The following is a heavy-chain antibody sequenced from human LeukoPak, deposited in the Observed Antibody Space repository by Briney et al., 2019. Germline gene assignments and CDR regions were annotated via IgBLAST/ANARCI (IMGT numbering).Heavy chain of an antibody. CDR2: IYYSGST. CDR3: ARTVAAAGSDWFDP. D-gene: IGHD6-13*01. J-gene: IGHJ5*02. Sequence: SETLSLTCTVSGGSISSGGYYWSWIRQHPGKGLEWIGYIYYSGSTYYNPSLKSRVTISVDTSKNQLSLKLSSVTAADTAVYYCARTVAAAGSDWFDPWGQGTLVTVSS. CDR1: GGSISSGGYY. V-gene: IGHV4-31*03.